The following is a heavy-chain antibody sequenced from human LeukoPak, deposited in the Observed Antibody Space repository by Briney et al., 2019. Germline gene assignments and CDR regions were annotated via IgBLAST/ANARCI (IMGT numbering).Heavy chain of an antibody. CDR3: ARTEGTVAYDS. CDR2: INSDGSGT. J-gene: IGHJ5*01. V-gene: IGHV3-74*01. D-gene: IGHD4-23*01. CDR1: GFTFSNYW. Sequence: GGSLRLSCAASGFTFSNYWMHWVRQAPGKGLVWVSRINSDGSGTTYADSVRGRFTISRDNAKNTLYLQVNSLRAENTAVYYCARTEGTVAYDSWGQGTLVTVSS.